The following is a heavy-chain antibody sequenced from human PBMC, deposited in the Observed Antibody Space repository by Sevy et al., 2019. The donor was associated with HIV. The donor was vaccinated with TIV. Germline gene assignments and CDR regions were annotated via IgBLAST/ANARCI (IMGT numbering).Heavy chain of an antibody. D-gene: IGHD1-20*01. CDR1: GFRFSGSP. V-gene: IGHV3-73*01. Sequence: GGSLRLSCAASGFRFSGSPIHWVRQAPGKRLEWVGRIKMKSENYATAYGASVTGRVIISRDDSESTASLQLSNLKTEDTATYYCTRLNWTTDALDVWGQGTTVTVSS. CDR3: TRLNWTTDALDV. CDR2: IKMKSENYAT. J-gene: IGHJ6*02.